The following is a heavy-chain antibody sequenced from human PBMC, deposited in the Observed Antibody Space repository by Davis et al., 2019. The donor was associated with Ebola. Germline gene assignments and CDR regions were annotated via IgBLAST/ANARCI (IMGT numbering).Heavy chain of an antibody. V-gene: IGHV5-10-1*01. CDR3: ARHGTPLYDFWSGRNWFDP. J-gene: IGHJ5*02. D-gene: IGHD3-3*01. CDR1: GYSFTSYW. Sequence: GESLKISCKGSGYSFTSYWISWVRQMPGKGLEWMGRIDPSDSYTNYSPSFQGHVTISADRSISTAYLQWSSLKASDTAMYYCARHGTPLYDFWSGRNWFDPWGQGTLVTVSS. CDR2: IDPSDSYT.